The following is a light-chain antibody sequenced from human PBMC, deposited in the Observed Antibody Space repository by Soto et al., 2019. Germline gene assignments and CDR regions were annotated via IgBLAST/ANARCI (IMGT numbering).Light chain of an antibody. CDR3: AAWDDSLNGPV. CDR1: SSNIGSNT. Sequence: QSALTQPPSASGTPGQRVTISCSGSSSNIGSNTVNWYQQLPGTAPKLLIYSNNQRPSGVPDRFSGSKSGTSASLAISGLQSEDEADYYCAAWDDSLNGPVFGSGTRSP. CDR2: SNN. J-gene: IGLJ1*01. V-gene: IGLV1-44*01.